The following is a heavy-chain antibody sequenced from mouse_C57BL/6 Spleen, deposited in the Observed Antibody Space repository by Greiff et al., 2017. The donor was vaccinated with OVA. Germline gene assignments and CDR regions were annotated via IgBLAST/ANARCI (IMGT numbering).Heavy chain of an antibody. CDR3: ARSGYYTYYAMDY. D-gene: IGHD2-3*01. CDR1: GFTFSDYG. Sequence: EVQGVESGGGLVKPGGSLKLSCAASGFTFSDYGMHWVRQAPEKGLEWVAYISSGSSTIYYADTVKGRFTISRDNAKNTLCLQMTSLRAEDTAMYYCARSGYYTYYAMDYWGQGTSVTVSS. CDR2: ISSGSSTI. V-gene: IGHV5-17*01. J-gene: IGHJ4*01.